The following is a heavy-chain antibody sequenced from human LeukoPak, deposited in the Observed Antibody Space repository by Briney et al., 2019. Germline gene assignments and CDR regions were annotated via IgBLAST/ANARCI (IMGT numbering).Heavy chain of an antibody. J-gene: IGHJ6*03. D-gene: IGHD2-2*01. CDR1: GGSISSYY. CDR2: IYTSGST. V-gene: IGHV4-4*07. Sequence: PSETLSLTCTVSGGSISSYYWSWIRQPAGKGLEWIGRIYTSGSTNYNPSLKSRVTMSVDTSKNQFSLKLSSVTAADTAVYYCARGGMEVPAAIPHYYMDVWGKGTTVTVSS. CDR3: ARGGMEVPAAIPHYYMDV.